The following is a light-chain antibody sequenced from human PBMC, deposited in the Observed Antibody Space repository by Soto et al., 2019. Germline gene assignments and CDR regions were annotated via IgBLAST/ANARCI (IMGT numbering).Light chain of an antibody. J-gene: IGKJ1*01. V-gene: IGKV3-20*01. Sequence: ESVLTQSPGTLSLSPGERSTLSCRASQTVSTNYLAWYQQKPGQAPRLLIYGASKRATGIPDRFSGSGSGTDFTLTISRLEPEDFAVYYCQQYGSSGTFGQGTKVDIK. CDR1: QTVSTNY. CDR3: QQYGSSGT. CDR2: GAS.